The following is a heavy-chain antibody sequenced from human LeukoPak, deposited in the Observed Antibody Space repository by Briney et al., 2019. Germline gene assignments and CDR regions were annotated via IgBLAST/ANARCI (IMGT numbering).Heavy chain of an antibody. Sequence: TGGSLRLSCAASGLTFDDYAMHWVRQAPGKGLEWVSGISWNSGSIGYAYSVKGRFTISRDNAKNSLYLQMNSLRAEDTALYYCAKDRSWADWYFDLWGRGTLVTVSS. CDR1: GLTFDDYA. V-gene: IGHV3-9*01. CDR3: AKDRSWADWYFDL. CDR2: ISWNSGSI. D-gene: IGHD1-26*01. J-gene: IGHJ2*01.